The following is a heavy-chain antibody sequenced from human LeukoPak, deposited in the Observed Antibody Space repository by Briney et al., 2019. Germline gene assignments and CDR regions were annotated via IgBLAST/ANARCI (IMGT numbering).Heavy chain of an antibody. V-gene: IGHV3-21*01. D-gene: IGHD3-10*01. CDR1: GFTFSGYT. Sequence: SGGSLRLSCAASGFTFSGYTMNWVRQAPGKGLEWVSSISPSGSSTWNADSVKGRFSISRDNAKNSVSLQMNSLGGEDTAVYYCVRDALGVSGAGGPWGQGTLVTVSS. CDR3: VRDALGVSGAGGP. CDR2: ISPSGSST. J-gene: IGHJ5*02.